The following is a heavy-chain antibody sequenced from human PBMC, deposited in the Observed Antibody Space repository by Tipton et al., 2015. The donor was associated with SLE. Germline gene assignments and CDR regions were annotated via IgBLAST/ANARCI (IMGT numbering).Heavy chain of an antibody. CDR2: VYYSGGT. V-gene: IGHV4-59*08. CDR1: GGSISSYY. CDR3: ALDRGGSPNGMDV. Sequence: GLVKPSETLSLTCTVSGGSISSYYWTWIRQPPGKGLEWIGYVYYSGGTHYNPSLKSRVTISVDTSKNELSLKLTSVIAADTAVDYCALDRGGSPNGMDVWGQGTTVTVSS. D-gene: IGHD2-15*01. J-gene: IGHJ6*02.